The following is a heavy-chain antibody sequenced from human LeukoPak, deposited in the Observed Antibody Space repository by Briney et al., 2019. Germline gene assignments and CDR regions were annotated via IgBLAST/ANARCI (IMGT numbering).Heavy chain of an antibody. V-gene: IGHV4-59*01. CDR2: IYYSGST. D-gene: IGHD4-17*01. CDR3: ARAHDYGEGFDY. CDR1: GGSISSYY. Sequence: SETLSLTCTVSGGSISSYYWSWIRQSPGKGLEWIGYIYYSGSTNYNPSLKSRVTISVDTSKNQFSLKLSSVTAADTAVYYCARAHDYGEGFDYWGQGTLVTVSS. J-gene: IGHJ4*02.